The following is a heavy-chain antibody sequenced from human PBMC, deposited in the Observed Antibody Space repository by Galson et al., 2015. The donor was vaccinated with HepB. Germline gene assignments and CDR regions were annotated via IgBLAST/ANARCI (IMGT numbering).Heavy chain of an antibody. CDR2: FDPEDGET. Sequence: SVKVSCKVSGYTLTELSMHWVRQAPGKGLEWMGGFDPEDGETIYAQKFQGRVTMTEDTSTDTAYMELNSLRAEDTAVYYCVFLRGYDLKPLDYWGQGTLVTVSS. D-gene: IGHD5-12*01. CDR3: VFLRGYDLKPLDY. V-gene: IGHV1-24*01. J-gene: IGHJ4*02. CDR1: GYTLTELS.